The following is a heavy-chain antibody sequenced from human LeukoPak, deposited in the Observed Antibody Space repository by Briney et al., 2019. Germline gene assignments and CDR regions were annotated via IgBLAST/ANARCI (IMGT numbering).Heavy chain of an antibody. D-gene: IGHD2-2*01. J-gene: IGHJ5*02. CDR1: GGSISSSSYY. CDR2: IYYSGST. CDR3: ASLGRIVVVPAAKGGWFDP. V-gene: IGHV4-39*01. Sequence: SETLSLTCTVSGGSISSSSYYWGWIRQPPGKGLEWIGSIYYSGSTYYNPSLKSRVTISVDTSKNQFSLKLSSVTAADTAVYYCASLGRIVVVPAAKGGWFDPWGQGTLVTVPS.